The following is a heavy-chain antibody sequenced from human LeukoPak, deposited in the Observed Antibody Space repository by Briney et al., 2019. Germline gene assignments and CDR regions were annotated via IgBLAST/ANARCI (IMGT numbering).Heavy chain of an antibody. Sequence: GGSLRLSCAASGFTFSSYSMNWVRQAPGEGLEWVSSISSSSNYIYQADSVKGRFTISRDNGKNSLYLQMNSLRAEDTAVYYCARGLDFESWGQGTLVTVSS. CDR1: GFTFSSYS. CDR3: ARGLDFES. V-gene: IGHV3-21*01. J-gene: IGHJ4*02. CDR2: ISSSSNYI.